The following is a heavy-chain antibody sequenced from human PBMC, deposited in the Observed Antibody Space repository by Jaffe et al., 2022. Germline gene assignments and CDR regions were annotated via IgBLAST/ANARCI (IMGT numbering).Heavy chain of an antibody. CDR1: GYTFTGYY. J-gene: IGHJ4*02. CDR2: INPNSGGT. V-gene: IGHV1-2*02. CDR3: ARGLYGSGSYYKKAPDY. D-gene: IGHD3-10*01. Sequence: QVQLVQSGAEVKKPGASVKVSCKASGYTFTGYYMHWVRQAPGQGLEWMGWINPNSGGTNYAQKFQGRVTMTRDTSISTAYMELSRLRSDDTAVYYCARGLYGSGSYYKKAPDYWGQGTLVTVSS.